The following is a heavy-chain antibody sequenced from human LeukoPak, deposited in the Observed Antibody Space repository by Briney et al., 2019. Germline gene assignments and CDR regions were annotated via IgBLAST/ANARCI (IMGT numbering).Heavy chain of an antibody. D-gene: IGHD2-15*01. V-gene: IGHV4-59*01. J-gene: IGHJ4*02. CDR2: IYYSGST. Sequence: SETLSLTCTVSGGSISSYYWSWIRQPPGKGLEWIGYIYYSGSTNYNPSLKSRVTISVDTSKNQFSLKLSSVTAADTAVYCCAAVGYCSGGSCYSLDYWGQGTLVTVSS. CDR3: AAVGYCSGGSCYSLDY. CDR1: GGSISSYY.